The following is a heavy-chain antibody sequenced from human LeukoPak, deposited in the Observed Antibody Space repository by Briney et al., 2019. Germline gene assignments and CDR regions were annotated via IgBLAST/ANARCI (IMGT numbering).Heavy chain of an antibody. CDR3: AKDKGREGDY. CDR2: ISYDGNDK. CDR1: GFPFSNYG. D-gene: IGHD1-26*01. V-gene: IGHV3-30*18. Sequence: GGSLRLSCVASGFPFSNYGMHWVRQAPGKRLEWVAVISYDGNDKYYADSVKGRFTISRDNSKNTLYLQMNSLRAEDTAVYYCAKDKGREGDYWGQGNLVTVSS. J-gene: IGHJ4*01.